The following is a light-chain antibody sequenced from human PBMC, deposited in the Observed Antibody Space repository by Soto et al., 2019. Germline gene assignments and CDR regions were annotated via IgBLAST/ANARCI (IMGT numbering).Light chain of an antibody. J-gene: IGLJ1*01. Sequence: QSVLTQPPSASGSPGQSVTISCTGTSSDVGGYNYVSWYQQHPGKAPKLMIYEVSERPSGVPDRFSGSKSSNTASLTVSGLQAEDEADYYCSSYAGNNIFVFGTGTKVTVL. CDR3: SSYAGNNIFV. CDR2: EVS. V-gene: IGLV2-8*01. CDR1: SSDVGGYNY.